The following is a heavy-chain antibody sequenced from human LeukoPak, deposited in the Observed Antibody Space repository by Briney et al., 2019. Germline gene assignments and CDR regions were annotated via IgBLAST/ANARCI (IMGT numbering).Heavy chain of an antibody. CDR1: GGSFSGYY. J-gene: IGHJ4*02. V-gene: IGHV4-34*01. CDR2: INHSGST. CDR3: ATGTDSSSWYYFDY. D-gene: IGHD6-13*01. Sequence: SQTLSLTCAVYGGSFSGYYWSWIRQPPGKGLEWIGEINHSGSTKYNPSLKSRVTISVDTSKNQFSLKLSSVTAADTAVYYCATGTDSSSWYYFDYWGQGTLVTVSS.